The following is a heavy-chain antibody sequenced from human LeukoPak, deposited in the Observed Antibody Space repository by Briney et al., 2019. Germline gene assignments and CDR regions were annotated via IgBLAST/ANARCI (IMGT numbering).Heavy chain of an antibody. CDR1: GGSFSGYY. CDR3: AGSPMVRGFSGYFDY. D-gene: IGHD3-10*01. V-gene: IGHV4-59*08. J-gene: IGHJ4*02. CDR2: IYYSGST. Sequence: PSETLSLTCAVYGGSFSGYYWSWIRQPPGKGLEWIGYIYYSGSTNYNPSLKSRVTISVDTSKNQFSLKLSSVTAADTAAYYCAGSPMVRGFSGYFDYWGQGTLVTVSS.